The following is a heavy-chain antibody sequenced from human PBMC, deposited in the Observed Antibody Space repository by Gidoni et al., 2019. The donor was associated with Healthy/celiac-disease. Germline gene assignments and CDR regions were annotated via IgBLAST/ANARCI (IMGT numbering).Heavy chain of an antibody. V-gene: IGHV1-2*04. CDR1: GYTFTGYD. J-gene: IGHJ4*02. D-gene: IGHD7-27*01. Sequence: VQLVQSGAEVTKPGASVKVSCTASGYTFTGYDMHWVRQAPGQGLEWMGWIKPNSGGTNYAQKFQGWVTMTRDTSISTAYMELSRLRSDDTAVYYCAREGKTGDLYFDYWGQGTLVTVSS. CDR2: IKPNSGGT. CDR3: AREGKTGDLYFDY.